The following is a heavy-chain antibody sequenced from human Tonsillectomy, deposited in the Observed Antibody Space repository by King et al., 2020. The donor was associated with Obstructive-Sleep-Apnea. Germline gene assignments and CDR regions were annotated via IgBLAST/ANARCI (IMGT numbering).Heavy chain of an antibody. D-gene: IGHD3-22*01. V-gene: IGHV4-34*01. CDR2: INHSGST. Sequence: VQLQQWGAGLLKPSETLSLTCAVYGGSFSGYYWSWIRQPPGKGLEWIGEINHSGSTNYNPSLKSRVTISVDTSKNQFSLKLSSVTAADTAVYYCARIIDSSGYYSRWFDYWGQGTLVTVSS. J-gene: IGHJ4*02. CDR1: GGSFSGYY. CDR3: ARIIDSSGYYSRWFDY.